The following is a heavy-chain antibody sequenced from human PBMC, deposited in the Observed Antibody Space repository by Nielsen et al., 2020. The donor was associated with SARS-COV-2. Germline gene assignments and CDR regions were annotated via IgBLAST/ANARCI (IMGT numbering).Heavy chain of an antibody. Sequence: SETLSLTCAVYGGSFSGYYWSWIRQPPGKGLEWIGEINHSGSTNYNPSLKSRVTISVDTSKNQFSLKLSSVTAADTAVYYCARGHDYGEGGRGGGYYGMDVWGQGTTVTVSS. J-gene: IGHJ6*02. V-gene: IGHV4-34*01. CDR3: ARGHDYGEGGRGGGYYGMDV. CDR2: INHSGST. CDR1: GGSFSGYY. D-gene: IGHD4-17*01.